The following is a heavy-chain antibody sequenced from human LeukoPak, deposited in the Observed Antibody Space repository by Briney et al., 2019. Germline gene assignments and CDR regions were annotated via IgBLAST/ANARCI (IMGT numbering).Heavy chain of an antibody. CDR1: GYTFTDYY. J-gene: IGHJ4*02. D-gene: IGHD3-22*01. V-gene: IGHV1-2*02. CDR3: ARVHFYDSSGYSLTNP. Sequence: GASVKVSCKASGYTFTDYYMHWVRQAPGQGLEWMGWINPNSGGTNYAQKFQGRVTMTRDTSISTAYMELSRLKSDDTAVYYCARVHFYDSSGYSLTNPWGQGTLVTVSS. CDR2: INPNSGGT.